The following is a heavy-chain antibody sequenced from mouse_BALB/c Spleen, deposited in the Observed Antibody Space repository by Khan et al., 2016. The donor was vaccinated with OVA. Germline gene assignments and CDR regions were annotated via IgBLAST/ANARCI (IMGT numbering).Heavy chain of an antibody. CDR2: INPTSGYT. Sequence: QIQLVQSGAELAKPGASVKMSCKASGYTFSTYWMHWVKQRPEQGLEWIGYINPTSGYTDYNEKFKDKATLSADKSSSTAYMQLSRLTSEDSAVYYCTRDRIDYWGQGTTLTVSS. CDR1: GYTFSTYW. J-gene: IGHJ2*01. CDR3: TRDRIDY. V-gene: IGHV1-7*01.